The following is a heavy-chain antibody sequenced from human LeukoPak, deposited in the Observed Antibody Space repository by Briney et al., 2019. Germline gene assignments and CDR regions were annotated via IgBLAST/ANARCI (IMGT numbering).Heavy chain of an antibody. V-gene: IGHV3-43*02. J-gene: IGHJ4*02. CDR1: GFTFDDYA. CDR2: ISGDGSIT. D-gene: IGHD5-12*01. CDR3: AKDNWVATRGHYGFDY. Sequence: TGGSLRLSCAASGFTFDDYAMHWVRPPPGKGLECVSLISGDGSITYYADSVKGRFTISRDNSKNSLYLQMNSLRTEDTALYYCAKDNWVATRGHYGFDYWGQGTLVTVSS.